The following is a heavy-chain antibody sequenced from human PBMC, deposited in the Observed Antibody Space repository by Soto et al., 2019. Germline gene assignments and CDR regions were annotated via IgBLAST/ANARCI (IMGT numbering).Heavy chain of an antibody. D-gene: IGHD3-10*01. CDR3: ARGGGYGSGSNYYYYGMDV. CDR2: IYYSGST. Sequence: SETLSLTCTVSGGSISSGGYYWSWIRQHPGKGLEWIWYIYYSGSTYYNPSLKSRVTISVDTSKNQFSLKLSSVTAADTAVYYCARGGGYGSGSNYYYYGMDVWGQGTTVTV. J-gene: IGHJ6*02. V-gene: IGHV4-31*03. CDR1: GGSISSGGYY.